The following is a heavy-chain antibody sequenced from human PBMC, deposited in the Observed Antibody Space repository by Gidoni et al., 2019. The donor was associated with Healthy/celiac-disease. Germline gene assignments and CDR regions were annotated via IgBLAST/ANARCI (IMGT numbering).Heavy chain of an antibody. Sequence: EVQLVESGGGLVQPGGSLRLSCAASGFTFSSYSMNWVRQAPGKGLEWVSYISSSSSTIYYADSVKGRFTISRDNAKNSLYLQMNSLRDEDTAVYYCARSGIAARQRSSFDYWGQGTLVTVSS. CDR2: ISSSSSTI. CDR1: GFTFSSYS. D-gene: IGHD6-6*01. J-gene: IGHJ4*02. V-gene: IGHV3-48*02. CDR3: ARSGIAARQRSSFDY.